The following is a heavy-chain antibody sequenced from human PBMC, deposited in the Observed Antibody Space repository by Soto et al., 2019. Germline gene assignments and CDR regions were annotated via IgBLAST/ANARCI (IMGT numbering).Heavy chain of an antibody. D-gene: IGHD3-10*01. J-gene: IGHJ4*02. Sequence: ASVKVSCKASGYTFTSCYMHWVRQAPGQGLEWMGIINPSGGSTSYAQKFQGRVTMTRDTSTSTVYMELSSLRSEDTAVYYCATEWFGELLSSDEWGQGTLVTVSS. CDR3: ATEWFGELLSSDE. CDR2: INPSGGST. CDR1: GYTFTSCY. V-gene: IGHV1-46*03.